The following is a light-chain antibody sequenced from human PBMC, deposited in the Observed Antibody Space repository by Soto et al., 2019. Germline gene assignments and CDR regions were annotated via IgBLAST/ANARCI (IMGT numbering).Light chain of an antibody. CDR1: QSVSSD. V-gene: IGKV3-11*01. J-gene: IGKJ2*01. Sequence: EIVLTQSPATLSLSPGERATLSCRASQSVSSDLAWYQQKPGQAPRLLIYDAYNRATGIPARFSGSVSGTDFTLTISSLEPDDFAVYYCQQRSTWTGTFGKVTKLEIK. CDR2: DAY. CDR3: QQRSTWTGT.